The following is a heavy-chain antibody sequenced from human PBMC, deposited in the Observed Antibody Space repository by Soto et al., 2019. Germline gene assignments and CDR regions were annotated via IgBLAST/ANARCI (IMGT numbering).Heavy chain of an antibody. Sequence: QVQLVQSGAEVKKPGASVKVSCKASGYTFTGYYMHWVRQAPGQGLEWMGWIHPHSGGTNYAHKFQDRVAMTRDTSISTVYMELRRLRSGYTAVYYGARQAGWWELLDGGELEHNNWFAPWGKGTLVTVSS. J-gene: IGHJ5*02. V-gene: IGHV1-2*02. CDR1: GYTFTGYY. D-gene: IGHD1-26*01. CDR2: IHPHSGGT. CDR3: ARQAGWWELLDGGELEHNNWFAP.